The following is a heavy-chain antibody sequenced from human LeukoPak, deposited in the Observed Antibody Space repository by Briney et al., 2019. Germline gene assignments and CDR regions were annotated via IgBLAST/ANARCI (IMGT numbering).Heavy chain of an antibody. Sequence: GGSLRLSCTASGFTFGDYAMSWVRQAPGKGLEWVSGVRGSGSRTDCADSVKGRFTISRDNSKHPLYLQMNSLRAEDTAVYYCAKTSRGNSGYDSPFDYWGQGALVTVSS. D-gene: IGHD5-12*01. CDR2: VRGSGSRT. CDR1: GFTFGDYA. J-gene: IGHJ4*02. V-gene: IGHV3-23*01. CDR3: AKTSRGNSGYDSPFDY.